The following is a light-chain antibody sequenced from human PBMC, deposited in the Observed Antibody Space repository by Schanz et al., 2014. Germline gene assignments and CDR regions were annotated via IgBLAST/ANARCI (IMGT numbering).Light chain of an antibody. J-gene: IGKJ2*01. CDR1: QSLLDRNGKTY. CDR3: KQSTQMPLYT. Sequence: DILMTQTPLFLSVTPGQSASISCKSSQSLLDRNGKTYLFWYLVKSGQPPKILIYEVSNRFSGVPDRFSGSGSGTEFTLKISRVEAEDVGVYYCKQSTQMPLYTFGQGTKLEIK. CDR2: EVS. V-gene: IGKV2D-29*01.